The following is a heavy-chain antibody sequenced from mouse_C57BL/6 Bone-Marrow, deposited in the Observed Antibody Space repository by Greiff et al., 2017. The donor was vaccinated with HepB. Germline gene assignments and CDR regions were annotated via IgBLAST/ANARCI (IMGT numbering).Heavy chain of an antibody. D-gene: IGHD1-2*01. CDR3: TRYYGPYYAMDY. CDR2: ISSGGDYI. CDR1: GFTFSSYA. Sequence: EVQLVESGEGLVKPGGSLKLSCAASGFTFSSYAMSWVRQTPEKRLEWVAYISSGGDYIYYADTVKGRFTISRDNARNTLYLQMSSLKSEDTAMYYCTRYYGPYYAMDYWGQGTSVTVSS. J-gene: IGHJ4*01. V-gene: IGHV5-9-1*02.